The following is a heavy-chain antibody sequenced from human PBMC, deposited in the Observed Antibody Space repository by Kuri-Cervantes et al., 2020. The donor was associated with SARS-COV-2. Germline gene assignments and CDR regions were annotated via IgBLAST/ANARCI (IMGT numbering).Heavy chain of an antibody. J-gene: IGHJ4*02. CDR3: ASMRYNWNY. CDR2: IIPILGIA. Sequence: SVKVSCKASGYTFTSYYMHWVRQAPGQGLEWMGRIIPILGIANYAQKFQGRVTITADKSTSTAYMELSSLRSEDTAVYYCASMRYNWNYWGQGTLVTVSS. D-gene: IGHD1-20*01. CDR1: GYTFTSYY. V-gene: IGHV1-69*02.